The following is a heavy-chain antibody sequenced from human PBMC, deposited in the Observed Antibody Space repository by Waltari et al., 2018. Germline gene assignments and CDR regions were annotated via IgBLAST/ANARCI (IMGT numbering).Heavy chain of an antibody. CDR2: IYSSGST. J-gene: IGHJ4*02. CDR3: ARELGVTATNTYYFDY. Sequence: EVQLVESGGGLIQPGGSLRLACAASGFTVSSNYMSWVRQAPGKGLEWVSVIYSSGSTYYADSVKGRFTISRDNSKNPVYLQMNSLRGEDTAVYYCARELGVTATNTYYFDYWGQGTLVTVSS. CDR1: GFTVSSNY. D-gene: IGHD2-21*02. V-gene: IGHV3-53*01.